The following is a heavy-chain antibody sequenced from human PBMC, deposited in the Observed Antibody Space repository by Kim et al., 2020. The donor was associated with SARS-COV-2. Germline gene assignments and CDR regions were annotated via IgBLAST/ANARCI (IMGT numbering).Heavy chain of an antibody. J-gene: IGHJ6*02. CDR1: GFIFSSYS. CDR2: SSSSSNNI. D-gene: IGHD2-2*01. Sequence: GGSLRLSCAGSGFIFSSYSMNWVRQAPGKGLEWVSYSSSSSNNIYYADSVKGRFTISRDNAKNSLYLQMNSLRDEDTAVYYCGGGLGVAGAIGLGMDVWGQGTTVTVSS. CDR3: GGGLGVAGAIGLGMDV. V-gene: IGHV3-48*02.